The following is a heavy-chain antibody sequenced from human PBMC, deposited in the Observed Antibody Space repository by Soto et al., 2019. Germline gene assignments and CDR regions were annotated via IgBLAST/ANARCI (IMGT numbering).Heavy chain of an antibody. J-gene: IGHJ6*02. CDR1: GGSFSGYY. CDR3: ARGPGGSGRYYYGMDV. CDR2: INHSGST. D-gene: IGHD3-3*01. V-gene: IGHV4-34*01. Sequence: PSETLSLTCAVYGGSFSGYYWSWIRQPPGKGLEWIGEINHSGSTNYNPSLKSRVTISVDTSKNQFSLKLSSVTAADTAVYYCARGPGGSGRYYYGMDVWGQGTTVTVSS.